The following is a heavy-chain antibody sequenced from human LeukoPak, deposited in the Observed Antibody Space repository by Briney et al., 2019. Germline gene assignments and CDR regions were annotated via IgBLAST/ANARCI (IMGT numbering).Heavy chain of an antibody. CDR3: ARDLVGWELLGDNWFDP. V-gene: IGHV3-21*04. CDR2: ISSSSSYI. CDR1: GFTLSSYS. D-gene: IGHD1-26*01. J-gene: IGHJ5*02. Sequence: GGSLRLSCAASGFTLSSYSMNWVRQAPGKGLEWVSSISSSSSYIYYADSVKGRFTISRDNAKNSLYLQMNSLRAEDTAVYYCARDLVGWELLGDNWFDPWGQGTLVTVSS.